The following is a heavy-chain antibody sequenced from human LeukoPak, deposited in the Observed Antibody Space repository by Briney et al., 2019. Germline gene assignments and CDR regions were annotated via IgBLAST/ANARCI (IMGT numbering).Heavy chain of an antibody. J-gene: IGHJ4*02. V-gene: IGHV1-58*01. CDR2: IVVGSGNT. Sequence: SVKVSCKASGFTFTRSAVQWVRQARGQRLEWIGWIVVGSGNTNYAQKFQERVTITRDMSTSTAYMELSSLRSEDTAVYYCAAGGDYYDSSGYYYVFDYWGQGTLVTVSS. D-gene: IGHD3-22*01. CDR3: AAGGDYYDSSGYYYVFDY. CDR1: GFTFTRSA.